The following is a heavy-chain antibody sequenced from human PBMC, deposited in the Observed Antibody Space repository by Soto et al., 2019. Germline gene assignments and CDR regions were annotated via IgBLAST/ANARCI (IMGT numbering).Heavy chain of an antibody. CDR1: GGTFSSYA. CDR3: ARVLRFLTTHYYGMDV. J-gene: IGHJ6*02. Sequence: QVQLVQSGAEVKKPGSSVKVSCKASGGTFSSYAISWVRQAPGQGLEWMGGIIPIFGTANYAQKFQGRVTITADESRSTAYMELSSLRSEDTAVHYCARVLRFLTTHYYGMDVWGQGTTVTVSS. V-gene: IGHV1-69*01. D-gene: IGHD3-3*01. CDR2: IIPIFGTA.